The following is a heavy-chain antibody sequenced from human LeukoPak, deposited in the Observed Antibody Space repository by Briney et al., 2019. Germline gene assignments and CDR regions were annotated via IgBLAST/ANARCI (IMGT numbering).Heavy chain of an antibody. V-gene: IGHV4-61*01. CDR3: ARGRISGGSGPLCY. J-gene: IGHJ4*02. CDR2: IYYSGST. Sequence: SETLSLTCTVSGDSVNSGSYYWNWIRQPPGKALEWIGYIYYSGSTYYNPSLKSRVTISVDTSKNQFSLKLSSVTAADTAVYYCARGRISGGSGPLCYWGQGTLVTVSS. CDR1: GDSVNSGSYY. D-gene: IGHD6-19*01.